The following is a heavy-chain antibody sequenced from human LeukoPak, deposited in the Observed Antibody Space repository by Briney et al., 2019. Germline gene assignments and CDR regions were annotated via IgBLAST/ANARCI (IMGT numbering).Heavy chain of an antibody. D-gene: IGHD5-18*01. Sequence: GGSLRLSCAASGFTFSSYWMHWVRQAPGKGRGWVSRINSDGSSTSYADSVKGRFTISRDNAKNTLYLQMNSLRAEDTAVYYCARVGDTAMTKDYYYGMDVWGQGTTVTVSS. V-gene: IGHV3-74*01. CDR1: GFTFSSYW. CDR2: INSDGSST. J-gene: IGHJ6*02. CDR3: ARVGDTAMTKDYYYGMDV.